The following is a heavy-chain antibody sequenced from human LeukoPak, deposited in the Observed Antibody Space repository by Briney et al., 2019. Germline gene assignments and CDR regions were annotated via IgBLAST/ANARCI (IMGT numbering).Heavy chain of an antibody. D-gene: IGHD2-21*01. J-gene: IGHJ5*01. CDR3: ARSDHSHFVNWFGS. Sequence: SETLSLTCTVSGGSVSTSTHYWGWIRHPQGKGLEWIGSVSNGGSTSYNPSLTSRISISVDTSKNQFSLKLNSVTAADTALYYCARSDHSHFVNWFGSWGQGILVAVSS. CDR2: VSNGGST. V-gene: IGHV4-39*01. CDR1: GGSVSTSTHY.